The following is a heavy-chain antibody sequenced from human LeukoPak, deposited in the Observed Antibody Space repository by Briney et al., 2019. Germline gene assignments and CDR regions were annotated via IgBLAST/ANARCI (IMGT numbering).Heavy chain of an antibody. Sequence: GGSLRLSCAASGFTFSTYSMNWVRQAPGKGLEWVSYISSSSSTIYYADSVKGRFTISRDNAKNSLYLQMNSLRAEDTAVYYCARGPTYYDSSGQVPFDYWGQGTLVTVSS. D-gene: IGHD3-22*01. CDR1: GFTFSTYS. V-gene: IGHV3-48*01. CDR3: ARGPTYYDSSGQVPFDY. J-gene: IGHJ4*02. CDR2: ISSSSSTI.